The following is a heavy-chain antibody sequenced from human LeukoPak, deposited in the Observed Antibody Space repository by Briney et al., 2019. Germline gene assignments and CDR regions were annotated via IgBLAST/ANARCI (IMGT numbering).Heavy chain of an antibody. J-gene: IGHJ6*03. Sequence: SETLSLTCTVSGGSISSSSYYWGWIRQPPGKGLEWIGSIYYSGSTYYNPSLKSRVTISVDTSKNQFSLKLSSVTAADTAVYYCARRWGYSYGYSYYYYYMDVWGKGTTVTVSS. CDR3: ARRWGYSYGYSYYYYYMDV. V-gene: IGHV4-39*01. CDR1: GGSISSSSYY. CDR2: IYYSGST. D-gene: IGHD5-18*01.